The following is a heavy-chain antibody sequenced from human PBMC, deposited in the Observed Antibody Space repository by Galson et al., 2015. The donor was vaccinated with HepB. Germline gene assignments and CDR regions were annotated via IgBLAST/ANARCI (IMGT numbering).Heavy chain of an antibody. Sequence: SVKVSCKASGGTFSSYAISWVRQAPGQGLEWMGGIIPIFGTANYAQKFQGRVTITADESTSTAYMELSSLRSEDTAVYYCARDRTNGYSSSWSTWDAFDIWGQGTMVTVSS. CDR3: ARDRTNGYSSSWSTWDAFDI. CDR2: IIPIFGTA. CDR1: GGTFSSYA. D-gene: IGHD6-13*01. J-gene: IGHJ3*02. V-gene: IGHV1-69*13.